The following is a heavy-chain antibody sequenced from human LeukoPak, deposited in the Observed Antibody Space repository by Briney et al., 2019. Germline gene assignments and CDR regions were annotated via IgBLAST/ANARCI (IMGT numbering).Heavy chain of an antibody. D-gene: IGHD1-26*01. Sequence: PGGSLRLSCAASGFTFSSYAMSWVRQAPGKGLEWVSAISGSGGSTYYADSVKGRFTISRDNSKNTLYLQMNSLRAEDTAVYYCARDGIIPGSGWWELSGEQGFDYWGQGTLVTVSS. CDR3: ARDGIIPGSGWWELSGEQGFDY. J-gene: IGHJ4*02. CDR1: GFTFSSYA. CDR2: ISGSGGST. V-gene: IGHV3-23*01.